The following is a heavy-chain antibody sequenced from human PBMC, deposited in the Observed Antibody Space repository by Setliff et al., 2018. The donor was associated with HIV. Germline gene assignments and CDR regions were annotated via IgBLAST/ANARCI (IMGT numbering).Heavy chain of an antibody. CDR1: GGSFSGYY. J-gene: IGHJ6*03. V-gene: IGHV4-34*01. Sequence: PSETLSLTCAVFGGSFSGYYWSWIRQPPGKGLEWIGEINHSGSTDYNPSLKSRVTISVDTSKNQFSLKLSSVTAADTAVYYCARIVRWELVATSTFFYYYMDVWGKGTTVTVSS. D-gene: IGHD1-26*01. CDR2: INHSGST. CDR3: ARIVRWELVATSTFFYYYMDV.